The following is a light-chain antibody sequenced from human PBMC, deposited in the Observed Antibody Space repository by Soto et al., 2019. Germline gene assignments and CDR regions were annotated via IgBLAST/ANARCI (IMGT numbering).Light chain of an antibody. V-gene: IGKV1-33*01. J-gene: IGKJ3*01. CDR2: DAS. Sequence: DIQMTQSPSSLSASVGDRVTITCQASQDIRNYLNWYHQKPGKAPKLLIYDASNLETGVPSRFSGSGSGTDFTFTISSLQPEDIGTYYCQKYDNLPPFTFGPGTKVDIK. CDR1: QDIRNY. CDR3: QKYDNLPPFT.